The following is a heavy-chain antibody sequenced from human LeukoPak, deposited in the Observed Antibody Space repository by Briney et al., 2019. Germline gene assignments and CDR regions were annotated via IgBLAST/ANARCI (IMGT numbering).Heavy chain of an antibody. CDR3: AKDEVRGSGRINWFDS. CDR1: GFTFINYA. J-gene: IGHJ5*01. D-gene: IGHD3-10*01. Sequence: QTGGSLRLSCAASGFTFINYAMTWVRQAPGKGLEWVSSISGSGDNTYYADSVKGRFTISRDNSKNTLYLQMNSLRVEDTAVYYCAKDEVRGSGRINWFDSWGQGTLVTVSS. V-gene: IGHV3-23*01. CDR2: ISGSGDNT.